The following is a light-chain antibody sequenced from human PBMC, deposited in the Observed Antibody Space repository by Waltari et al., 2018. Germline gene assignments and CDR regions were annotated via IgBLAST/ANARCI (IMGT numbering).Light chain of an antibody. V-gene: IGLV4-60*03. J-gene: IGLJ2*01. CDR3: ETWDTNTHH. CDR2: VEGSGSY. CDR1: SGHTIYI. Sequence: QPLLTQSSSASASLGSSVKLTCSLSSGHTIYIIAWHTHQPGKAPRYLMKVEGSGSYNKGSGVPDRFSGSSSGADRYLTISNLQSEDEADYYCETWDTNTHHFGGGTKLTVL.